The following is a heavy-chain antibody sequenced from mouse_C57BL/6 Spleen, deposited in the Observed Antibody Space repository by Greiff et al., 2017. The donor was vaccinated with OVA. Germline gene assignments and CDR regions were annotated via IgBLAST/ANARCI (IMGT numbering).Heavy chain of an antibody. V-gene: IGHV1-72*01. CDR3: ARRVDDYDVGAWFAY. CDR2: IDPNSGGT. J-gene: IGHJ3*01. Sequence: VQLQQSGAELVKPGASVKLSCKASGYTFTSYWMHWVKQRPGRGLEWIGRIDPNSGGTKYNEKFKSKATLTVDKPSSTAYMQLSSLTSEDSAVYYCARRVDDYDVGAWFAYWGQGTLVTVSA. CDR1: GYTFTSYW. D-gene: IGHD2-4*01.